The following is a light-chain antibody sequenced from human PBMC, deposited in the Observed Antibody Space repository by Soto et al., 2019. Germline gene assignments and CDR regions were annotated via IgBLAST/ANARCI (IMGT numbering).Light chain of an antibody. CDR1: QSVSSN. CDR3: HQYNNWSPWT. J-gene: IGKJ1*01. CDR2: GAS. Sequence: EIVMTQSPAPLSVSPGERATLSCRASQSVSSNLAWYQQKPGQAPRRLIYGASTRATGIPATFSGIRSGTAFTLSINSLPLEDFGVYYYHQYNNWSPWTFGQGTKVEIK. V-gene: IGKV3-15*01.